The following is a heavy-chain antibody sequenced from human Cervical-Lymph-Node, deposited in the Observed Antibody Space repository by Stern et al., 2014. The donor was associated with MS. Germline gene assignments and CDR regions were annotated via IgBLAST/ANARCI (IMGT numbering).Heavy chain of an antibody. CDR2: VYYSGAT. V-gene: IGHV4-39*01. Sequence: QVQLQESGPGLVKPSETLSLTCAVSGDSISSYTHYWAWIRQPPGKGLEWIGSVYYSGATYYNTSLQSPVTISVDTSKNPFPRGLNSVTAADTAVYYCAKHACTGAACPFDLWGQGTLVTVSS. CDR1: GDSISSYTHY. CDR3: AKHACTGAACPFDL. J-gene: IGHJ4*02. D-gene: IGHD2-8*02.